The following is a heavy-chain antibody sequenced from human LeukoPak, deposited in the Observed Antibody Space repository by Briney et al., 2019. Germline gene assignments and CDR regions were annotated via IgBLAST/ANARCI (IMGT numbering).Heavy chain of an antibody. CDR2: IYYSGST. J-gene: IGHJ3*02. D-gene: IGHD5-12*01. Sequence: SETLSLTCTVSGGSISSYYWSWIRQPPGKGLEWIGSIYYSGSTYYNPSLKSRVTISVDTSKNQFSLKLGSVTAADTAVYYCATLVATTLGLSFDIWGQGTMVTVSS. CDR1: GGSISSYY. CDR3: ATLVATTLGLSFDI. V-gene: IGHV4-59*12.